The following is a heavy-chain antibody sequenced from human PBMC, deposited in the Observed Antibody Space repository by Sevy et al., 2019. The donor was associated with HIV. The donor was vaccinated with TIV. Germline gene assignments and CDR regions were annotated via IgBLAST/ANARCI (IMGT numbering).Heavy chain of an antibody. J-gene: IGHJ4*02. Sequence: GGSLRLSCAASGFTFSSYSMNWVRQAPGKGLEWVSSISSSSSYIYYADSVKGRFTISRDNAKNSLYLQMNSLRAEDTAVYYFARDLEWWQSESLFDYWGQGTLVTVSS. CDR1: GFTFSSYS. CDR3: ARDLEWWQSESLFDY. CDR2: ISSSSSYI. V-gene: IGHV3-21*01. D-gene: IGHD2-8*01.